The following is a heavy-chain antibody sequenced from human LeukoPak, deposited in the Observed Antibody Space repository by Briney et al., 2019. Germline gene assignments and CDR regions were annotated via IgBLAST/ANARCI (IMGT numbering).Heavy chain of an antibody. J-gene: IGHJ4*02. Sequence: ASVKVSCKASGYTFTAYYMHWVRQAPGQGLEWMGWISAYNGNTNYAQKLQGRVTMTTDTSTSTAYMELRSLRSDDTAVYYCARFYGFDYRWRTFDYWGQGTLVTVSS. CDR1: GYTFTAYY. CDR2: ISAYNGNT. V-gene: IGHV1-18*04. CDR3: ARFYGFDYRWRTFDY. D-gene: IGHD3-9*01.